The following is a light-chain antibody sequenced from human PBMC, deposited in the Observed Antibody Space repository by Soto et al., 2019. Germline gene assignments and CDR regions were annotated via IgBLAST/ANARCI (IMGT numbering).Light chain of an antibody. CDR3: QQYDSSPKT. V-gene: IGKV3-20*01. Sequence: EIVLTQSPGTLPLSPWQRATLSWKTSQSVSSSYLAWYQQKPGQAPRLLIYGASSRATGIPDRFSGSGSGTDFTLTISRLEPEDFAVYYCQQYDSSPKTFGQGTKV. CDR2: GAS. CDR1: QSVSSSY. J-gene: IGKJ1*01.